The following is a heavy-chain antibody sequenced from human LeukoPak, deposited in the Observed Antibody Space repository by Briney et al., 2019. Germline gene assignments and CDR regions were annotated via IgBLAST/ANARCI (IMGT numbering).Heavy chain of an antibody. J-gene: IGHJ4*02. V-gene: IGHV3-9*01. Sequence: PGGSLRLSCAASGFTFDDYAMQWVRRARGKGLEWVSGISWNSGSIGYADSVKGRFTISRDNAKNSLYLQMNSLRAEDTALYYCAKDGGYSYGYFDYWGQGTLVTVSS. D-gene: IGHD5-18*01. CDR3: AKDGGYSYGYFDY. CDR2: ISWNSGSI. CDR1: GFTFDDYA.